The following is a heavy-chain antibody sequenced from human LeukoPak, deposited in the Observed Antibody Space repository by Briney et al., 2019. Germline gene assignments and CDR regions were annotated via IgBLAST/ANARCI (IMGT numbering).Heavy chain of an antibody. V-gene: IGHV3-33*08. CDR1: GFSFSSHG. D-gene: IGHD3-22*01. CDR2: IGYDGSNT. CDR3: ARDVPAYYYDSSGYTDAFDI. J-gene: IGHJ3*02. Sequence: AGGSLRLSCAASGFSFSSHGMHWVRQAPRNGLESVAVIGYDGSNTYYADSVKGRFTISRDNSKNALYLQMNSPRAEDTAVYYCARDVPAYYYDSSGYTDAFDIWGQGTMVTVSS.